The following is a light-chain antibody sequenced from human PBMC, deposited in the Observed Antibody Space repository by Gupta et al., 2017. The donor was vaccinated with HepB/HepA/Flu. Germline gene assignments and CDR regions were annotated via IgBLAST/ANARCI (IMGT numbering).Light chain of an antibody. V-gene: IGKV3-15*01. CDR2: GAS. CDR1: QSVRSN. J-gene: IGKJ2*01. Sequence: EIVMTQSPATLSVSPGERATLSCRASQSVRSNLAWYPQKPGQAPRLLTHGASTSDTGIPARLNGSGYGIEFTLTISSRQSEHFAVYYCQQDKNSPLYTFGQGTKLEI. CDR3: QQDKNSPLYT.